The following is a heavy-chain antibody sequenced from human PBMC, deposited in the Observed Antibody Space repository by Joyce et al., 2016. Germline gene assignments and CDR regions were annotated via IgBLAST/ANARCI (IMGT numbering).Heavy chain of an antibody. J-gene: IGHJ4*02. Sequence: QVQLVQSGAEVKKPGASVRVSCKASGYTFIGKYIHWVRQAPGQGLECMGWINPYSGDTNYAQKFQGRVTMTRDTSIGTAYVELSRLTYDDTAVYYCATYRTSGLVFDYWGQGTLVTVSS. V-gene: IGHV1-2*02. D-gene: IGHD6-19*01. CDR1: GYTFIGKY. CDR2: INPYSGDT. CDR3: ATYRTSGLVFDY.